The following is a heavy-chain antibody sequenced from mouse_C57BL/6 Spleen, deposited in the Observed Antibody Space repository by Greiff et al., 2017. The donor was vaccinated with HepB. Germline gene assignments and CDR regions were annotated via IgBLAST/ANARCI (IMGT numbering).Heavy chain of an antibody. D-gene: IGHD1-1*01. Sequence: QVQLQQSGAELARPGASVKLSCKASGYTFTSYGISWVKQRTGQGLEWIGEIYPRSGNTYYNEKFKGKATLTADKSSSTAYMELRSLTSEDSAVYFCAGPPYHGSSYGYAMDYWGQGTSVTVSS. CDR1: GYTFTSYG. CDR2: IYPRSGNT. V-gene: IGHV1-81*01. CDR3: AGPPYHGSSYGYAMDY. J-gene: IGHJ4*01.